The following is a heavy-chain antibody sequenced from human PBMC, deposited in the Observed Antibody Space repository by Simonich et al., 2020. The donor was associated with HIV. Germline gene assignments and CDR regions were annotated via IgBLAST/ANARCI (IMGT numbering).Heavy chain of an antibody. CDR2: IYHQGRT. CDR3: ARVLGIAAAIDSFQH. V-gene: IGHV4-38-2*01. D-gene: IGHD6-13*01. J-gene: IGHJ1*01. CDR1: GYSISSGYY. Sequence: QVQLQQWGAGLVKPSETLSLTCAVSGYSISSGYYWGWIPQPPGKELEWMWSIYHQGRTSYNPALKSRVTISVDTAKNQFALKLSSVTAADTAVYYCARVLGIAAAIDSFQHWGQGTLVTVSS.